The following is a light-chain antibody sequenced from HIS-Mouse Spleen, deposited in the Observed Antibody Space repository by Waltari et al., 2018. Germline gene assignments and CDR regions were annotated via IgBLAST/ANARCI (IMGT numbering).Light chain of an antibody. J-gene: IGLJ3*02. CDR3: CSYAGSYTLV. V-gene: IGLV2-11*01. CDR2: DVS. CDR1: SSDVGGYNY. Sequence: QSALTQPRSVSGSPGQSVTIPCTGTSSDVGGYNYVPWYQQHPGKAPKLMIYDVSKRPSGVPDRFSGSKSGNTASLTISGLQAEDEAGYYCCSYAGSYTLVFGGGTKLTVL.